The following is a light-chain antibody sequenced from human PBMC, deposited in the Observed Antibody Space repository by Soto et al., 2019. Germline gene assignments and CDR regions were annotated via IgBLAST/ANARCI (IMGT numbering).Light chain of an antibody. CDR1: QSVSGSY. CDR2: GAS. J-gene: IGKJ2*01. Sequence: EIVLTQSPGTLSLSPGERATLSCRASQSVSGSYLAWYQQKPGQAPRLLIYGASSRATGIPDRFSGSGSGTDFTLTISRLEPEDFAVYYCQQYETFGQGTKLEIK. V-gene: IGKV3-20*01. CDR3: QQYET.